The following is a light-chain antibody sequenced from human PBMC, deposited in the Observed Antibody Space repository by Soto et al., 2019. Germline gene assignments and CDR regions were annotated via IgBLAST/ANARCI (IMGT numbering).Light chain of an antibody. CDR3: HQYGGSPPET. Sequence: EIVLTQSPGTLSLSPWERATLSCRASQSLSSSYLAWYQQKPGHPPRLLIYGASNRATGIPDRFSGSGSGTDFTLAISRLEPADFAVYYCHQYGGSPPETFGQGTKVDIK. J-gene: IGKJ1*01. V-gene: IGKV3-20*01. CDR2: GAS. CDR1: QSLSSSY.